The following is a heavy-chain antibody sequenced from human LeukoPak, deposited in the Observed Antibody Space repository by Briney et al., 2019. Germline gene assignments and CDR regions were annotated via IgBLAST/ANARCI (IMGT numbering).Heavy chain of an antibody. V-gene: IGHV6-1*01. Sequence: SQTLSFTCAISGDSVSSNSAAWNWIRQSPSRGLEWLGRTYYRSKWYNDYAVSVKSRITINPDTSKNQFSLQLNSVTPEDTAVYYCAREGLTYYYGSGRGSSYYYMDVWGKGTTVTISS. CDR3: AREGLTYYYGSGRGSSYYYMDV. D-gene: IGHD3-10*01. CDR2: TYYRSKWYN. CDR1: GDSVSSNSAA. J-gene: IGHJ6*03.